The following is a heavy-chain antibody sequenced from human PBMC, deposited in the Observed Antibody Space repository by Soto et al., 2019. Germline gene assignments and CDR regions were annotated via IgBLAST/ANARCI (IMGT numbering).Heavy chain of an antibody. V-gene: IGHV3-33*03. D-gene: IGHD4-4*01. CDR3: ARPVRNDYNGHWYLDS. Sequence: QVQLVESGGGVVQPGGSLRLSCAVSKFPFSIYNMHWVRQAPGQGLEWVAFIWYDGTTTYYGDSVKGRFTISRDNSKNTLYLQMDSLRVEDTAVYYCARPVRNDYNGHWYLDSWGHGTLVTVSS. J-gene: IGHJ4*01. CDR2: IWYDGTTT. CDR1: KFPFSIYN.